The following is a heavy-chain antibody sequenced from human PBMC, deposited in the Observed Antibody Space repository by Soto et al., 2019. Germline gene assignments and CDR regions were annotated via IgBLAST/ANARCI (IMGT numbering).Heavy chain of an antibody. CDR3: AKKSRSSPGCPYGMDV. J-gene: IGHJ6*02. CDR2: ISFTGDSR. CDR1: GFNFNAYV. V-gene: IGHV3-23*01. Sequence: PGGSLRLSCAASGFNFNAYVMNWVRQAPGKGLEWVSIISFTGDSRYYADSVKDRFTISRDNSQNTLYLQMNSLRAEDTAVYYCAKKSRSSPGCPYGMDVWGQGTTVTVSS. D-gene: IGHD2-2*01.